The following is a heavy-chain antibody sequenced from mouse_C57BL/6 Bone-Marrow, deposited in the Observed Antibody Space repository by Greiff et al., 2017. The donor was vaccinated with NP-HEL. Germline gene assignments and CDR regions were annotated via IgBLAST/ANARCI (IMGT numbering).Heavy chain of an antibody. D-gene: IGHD1-1*01. V-gene: IGHV6-6*01. CDR3: TRRVLRNYFDY. CDR1: GFTFSDAW. CDR2: IRNKANNHAT. Sequence: DVQLVESGGGLVQPGGSMKLSCAASGFTFSDAWMDWVRQSPEKGLEWVAEIRNKANNHATYYAESVKGRFTISRDDSKSSVYLQMNSLRAEDTGIYYCTRRVLRNYFDYWGQGTTLTVSS. J-gene: IGHJ2*01.